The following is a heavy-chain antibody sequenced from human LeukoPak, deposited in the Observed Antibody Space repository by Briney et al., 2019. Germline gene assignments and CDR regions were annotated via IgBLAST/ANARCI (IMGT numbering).Heavy chain of an antibody. Sequence: GGSLRLSCAASGFTFSIYWMSWVRQAPGKGLWWGANIKNDGSVEYYVDSVQRRFTISRDNAKNSVYLQMNSLSGEDTAVYYCARAPRPGFWSRFCEFWGQGTLVTVSS. D-gene: IGHD3-3*01. J-gene: IGHJ4*02. CDR3: ARAPRPGFWSRFCEF. CDR1: GFTFSIYW. CDR2: IKNDGSVE. V-gene: IGHV3-7*01.